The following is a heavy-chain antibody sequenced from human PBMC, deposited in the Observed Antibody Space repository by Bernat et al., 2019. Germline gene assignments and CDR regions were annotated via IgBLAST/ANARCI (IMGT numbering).Heavy chain of an antibody. CDR1: GGSISSSSYY. D-gene: IGHD1-26*01. Sequence: QLQLQESGPGLMKPSETLSLTCTVSGGSISSSSYYWGWIRQPPGKGLEWIGSIYYSGRTYYNPSLKSRVTISIDTSRNQFSLKLSSVTAADTAVYYCARHEDRGSYSFWYFDLWGRGTLVTVSS. CDR3: ARHEDRGSYSFWYFDL. V-gene: IGHV4-39*01. CDR2: IYYSGRT. J-gene: IGHJ2*01.